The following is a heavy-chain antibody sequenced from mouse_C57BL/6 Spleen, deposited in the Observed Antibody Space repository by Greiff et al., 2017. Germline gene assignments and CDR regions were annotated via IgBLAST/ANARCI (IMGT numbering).Heavy chain of an antibody. CDR1: GYTFTSYW. CDR2: IDPSDSET. D-gene: IGHD1-1*01. CDR3: ASSHYGSSLFDY. V-gene: IGHV1-52*01. J-gene: IGHJ2*01. Sequence: VQLQQSGAELVRPGSSVKLSCKASGYTFTSYWMHWVKQRPIQGLEWIGNIDPSDSETHYNQKFKDKATLTVDKSSSTAYMQLSSLTSEDSAVYYCASSHYGSSLFDYWGQGTTLTVSS.